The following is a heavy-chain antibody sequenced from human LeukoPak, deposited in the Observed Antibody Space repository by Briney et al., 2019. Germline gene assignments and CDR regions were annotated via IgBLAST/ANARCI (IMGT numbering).Heavy chain of an antibody. D-gene: IGHD2-8*02. V-gene: IGHV3-23*01. CDR1: GFTFSSYG. CDR2: ISGSGGST. J-gene: IGHJ6*03. CDR3: AKAPQVTDYYYYYMDV. Sequence: GGSLRLSCAASGFTFSSYGMSWVRQAPGKGLEWVSTISGSGGSTYYADSVKGRFTISRDNSKNTLSLQMNSLRAVDTAVYYCAKAPQVTDYYYYYMDVWGKGTTVTISS.